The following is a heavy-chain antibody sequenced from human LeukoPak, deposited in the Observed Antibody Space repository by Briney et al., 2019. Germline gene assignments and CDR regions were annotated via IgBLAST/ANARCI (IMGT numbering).Heavy chain of an antibody. D-gene: IGHD2-8*01. J-gene: IGHJ5*02. CDR2: INHSGST. CDR1: GGSFSGYY. V-gene: IGHV4-34*01. Sequence: PETLSLTCAVYGGSFSGYYWSWIRQPPGKGLEWIGEINHSGSTNYNPSLKSRVTISVDTSKNQFSLKLSSVTAADTAVYYCARGDIVLMVYVSWGQGTLVTVSS. CDR3: ARGDIVLMVYVS.